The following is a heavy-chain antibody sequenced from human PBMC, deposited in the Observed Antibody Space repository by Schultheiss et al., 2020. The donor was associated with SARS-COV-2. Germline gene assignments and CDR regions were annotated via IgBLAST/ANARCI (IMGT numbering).Heavy chain of an antibody. CDR1: GGSISSYY. D-gene: IGHD5-18*01. V-gene: IGHV4-59*08. CDR3: AGSGYRYGARW. J-gene: IGHJ4*02. CDR2: IYHSGTT. Sequence: SQTLSLTCTVSGGSISSYYWSWIRQPPGKGLQYIGYIYHSGTTNYNPSLKSRVTISVDTSKNQFSLKLTSVTAADAAVYYCAGSGYRYGARWWGQGTLVTVSS.